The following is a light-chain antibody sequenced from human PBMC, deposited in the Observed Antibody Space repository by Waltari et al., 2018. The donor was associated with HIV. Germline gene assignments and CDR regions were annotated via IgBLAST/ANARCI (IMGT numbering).Light chain of an antibody. V-gene: IGLV5-45*02. CDR3: MIWYSSAGV. CDR2: YKSDSDK. CDR1: SGINVGTYT. Sequence: QAVLTQPSSLSASPGASASLPCTLRSGINVGTYTIHWYQQKPGSPPQYLLRYKSDSDKQQGSGVPSRFSGSKDASANAGILLISGLQSEDEADYYCMIWYSSAGVFGGGTKLTVL. J-gene: IGLJ3*02.